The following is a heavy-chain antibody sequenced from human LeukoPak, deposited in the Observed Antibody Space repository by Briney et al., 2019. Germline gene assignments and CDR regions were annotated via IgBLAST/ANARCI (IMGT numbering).Heavy chain of an antibody. CDR2: IFYTGST. V-gene: IGHV4-39*07. J-gene: IGHJ3*01. D-gene: IGHD3-10*01. Sequence: SETLSLTCTVSSGSISTSNYYWGWVRQPPGKALEWIGNIFYTGSTYYSPSLKSRVTISLDTSRNQFSLKLSSVTAADTAVYYCARVDSGVWGQGTMVTVSS. CDR3: ARVDSGV. CDR1: SGSISTSNYY.